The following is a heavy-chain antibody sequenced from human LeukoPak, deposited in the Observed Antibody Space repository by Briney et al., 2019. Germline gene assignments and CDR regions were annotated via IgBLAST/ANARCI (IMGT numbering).Heavy chain of an antibody. D-gene: IGHD5-12*01. CDR1: GYTFTSYD. CDR3: AREGGSGYENLDY. CDR2: IIPIFGTA. V-gene: IGHV1-69*05. J-gene: IGHJ4*02. Sequence: SVKVSCKASGYTFTSYDINWVRQAPGQGLEWMGGIIPIFGTANYAQKFQGRVTITTDESTSTAYMELSSLRSEDTAVYYCAREGGSGYENLDYWGQGTLVTVS.